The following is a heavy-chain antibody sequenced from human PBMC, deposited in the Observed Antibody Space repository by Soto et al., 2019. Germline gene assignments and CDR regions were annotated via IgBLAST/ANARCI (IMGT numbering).Heavy chain of an antibody. V-gene: IGHV3-23*01. CDR1: GFTFSNYA. Sequence: GGSLRLSCAASGFTFSNYAMSWVRQAPGKGLEWVSSISGSGSSTYYADSVKGRFTLSRDNSKNTLYLQMNSLRAEDTAVYYCAKDPFGIAVADDIFPGGEKNWFDPWGQGTLVTVSS. CDR3: AKDPFGIAVADDIFPGGEKNWFDP. D-gene: IGHD6-19*01. CDR2: ISGSGSST. J-gene: IGHJ5*02.